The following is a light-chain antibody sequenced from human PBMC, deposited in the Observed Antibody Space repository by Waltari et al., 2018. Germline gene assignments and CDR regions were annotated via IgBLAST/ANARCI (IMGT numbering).Light chain of an antibody. Sequence: VLTQSPASLSSSPGERLTLPCRASQNLHKYLAWYQQKPGQAPRLLIYEASNRATGIPDRFSGSGSGTDFTLTIDSLEPEDFAVYFCQQRSNWPPLTFGGGTKVEIK. V-gene: IGKV3-11*01. CDR1: QNLHKY. CDR2: EAS. J-gene: IGKJ4*01. CDR3: QQRSNWPPLT.